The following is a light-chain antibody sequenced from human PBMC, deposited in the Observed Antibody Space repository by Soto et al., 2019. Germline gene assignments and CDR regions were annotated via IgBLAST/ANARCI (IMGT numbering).Light chain of an antibody. CDR3: SSYTSSSTLVV. Sequence: QSALPQPASVSGSPGQSITISCTGTSSDVGGYNYVSWCQQHPGKAPKLMIYEVSNRTSGVSNRFSGSKSGNTASLAISGLQAEDGGDYYGSSYTSSSTLVVFGGGTKLTVL. V-gene: IGLV2-14*01. CDR2: EVS. CDR1: SSDVGGYNY. J-gene: IGLJ2*01.